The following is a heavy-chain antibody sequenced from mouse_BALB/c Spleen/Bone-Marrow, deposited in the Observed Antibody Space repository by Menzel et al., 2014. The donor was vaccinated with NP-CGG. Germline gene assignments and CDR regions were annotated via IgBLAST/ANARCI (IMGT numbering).Heavy chain of an antibody. J-gene: IGHJ1*01. V-gene: IGHV5-6*01. CDR1: GFTFSSYG. CDR3: SRGRNWEFRRCFDV. D-gene: IGHD4-1*01. CDR2: INSGGSNT. Sequence: EVQRVESGGDLVKPGGSLKLSCAASGFTFSSYGMSWVRPTPDKRLEWVATINSGGSNTYHLDSVRGRFTISRDNATNTLCLQMTSRKSEDTDMYFCSRGRNWEFRRCFDVWGEGTTVTISS.